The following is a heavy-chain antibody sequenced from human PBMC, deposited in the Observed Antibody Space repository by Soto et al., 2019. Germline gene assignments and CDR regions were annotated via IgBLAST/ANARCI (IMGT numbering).Heavy chain of an antibody. D-gene: IGHD3-22*01. J-gene: IGHJ4*02. CDR2: IKQDGSEK. CDR3: TREGDGSGFFSDF. CDR1: GFTVSSYW. V-gene: IGHV3-7*01. Sequence: PGGSLRLSCAASGFTVSSYWMSWVRQAPGKGLEWVANIKQDGSEKYYVDSVKGRFTISRDNAKNSLYLQMNSLRAEDTAVYYCTREGDGSGFFSDFWGQGALVTVSS.